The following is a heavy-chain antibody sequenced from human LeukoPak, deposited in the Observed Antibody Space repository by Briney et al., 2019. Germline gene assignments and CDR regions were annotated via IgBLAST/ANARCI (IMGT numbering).Heavy chain of an antibody. Sequence: ASVKVSCKASGYTFTSYDINWVGQATGQGREWMGWMNPNSGNTGYAQKFQGRVSMPSNTSIRTAYMELSSLRSEATAMYYCARGRGFCNGGSCSNAFDIWGQGTMVTVPS. CDR2: MNPNSGNT. CDR1: GYTFTSYD. D-gene: IGHD2-15*01. V-gene: IGHV1-8*01. J-gene: IGHJ3*02. CDR3: ARGRGFCNGGSCSNAFDI.